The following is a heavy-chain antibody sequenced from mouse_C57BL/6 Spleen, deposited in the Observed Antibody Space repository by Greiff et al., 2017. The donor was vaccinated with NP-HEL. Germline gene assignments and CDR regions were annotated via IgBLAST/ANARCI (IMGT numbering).Heavy chain of an antibody. D-gene: IGHD4-1*01. CDR2: ISDGGSYT. CDR1: GFTFSSYA. CDR3: ARDEFPKLTGTYFDY. J-gene: IGHJ2*01. V-gene: IGHV5-4*01. Sequence: EVKLMESGGGLVKPGGSLKLSCAASGFTFSSYAMSWVRQTPEKRLEWVATISDGGSYTYYPDNVKGRFTISRDNAKNNLYLQMSHLKSEDTAMYYCARDEFPKLTGTYFDYWGQGTTLTVSS.